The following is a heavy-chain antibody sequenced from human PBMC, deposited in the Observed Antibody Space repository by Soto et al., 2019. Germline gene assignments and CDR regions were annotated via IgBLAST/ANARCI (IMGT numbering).Heavy chain of an antibody. V-gene: IGHV1-69*12. CDR1: GGAFSDYA. J-gene: IGHJ6*02. Sequence: QVQLVQSGAEVKKPGSSVKVSCKASGGAFSDYAFSWVRQAPGQGLEWLGGIMPIFRAPDYAQKFQGRVTSTADEFTRTAYMGMNSLRAEDRAVYYCASWLKGPDIGNYYYGMDVWGQGTTVTVS. CDR3: ASWLKGPDIGNYYYGMDV. D-gene: IGHD2-15*01. CDR2: IMPIFRAP.